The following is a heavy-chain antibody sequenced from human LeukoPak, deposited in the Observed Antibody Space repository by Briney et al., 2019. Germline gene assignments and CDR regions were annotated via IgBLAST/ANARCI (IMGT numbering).Heavy chain of an antibody. CDR2: IYSGGGST. J-gene: IGHJ4*02. D-gene: IGHD1/OR15-1a*01. CDR1: GFTFSSYA. Sequence: PGGSLRLSCAASGFTFSSYAMSWVRQAPGKGLEWVSVIYSGGGSTYYADSVKGRFTVSRDESKNTLYLQMNSLRAEDTAVYYCARVEHGVHDFWGQGTLVTVSS. CDR3: ARVEHGVHDF. V-gene: IGHV3-23*03.